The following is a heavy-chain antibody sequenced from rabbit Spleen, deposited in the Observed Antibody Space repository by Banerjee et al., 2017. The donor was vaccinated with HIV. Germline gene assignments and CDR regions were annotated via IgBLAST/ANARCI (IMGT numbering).Heavy chain of an antibody. V-gene: IGHV1S45*01. CDR1: GFSFSDRDV. CDR2: VNTATGKP. CDR3: ARDLAGAIGWNFYL. J-gene: IGHJ4*01. Sequence: QEELEESGGGLVKPEGSLTLTCKASGFSFSDRDVMCWVRQAPGKGLEWIACVNTATGKPVYSTWARGRFTISTTSSTTVTLQMTSLTAADTATYFCARDLAGAIGWNFYLCGPCTLVTVS. D-gene: IGHD4-1*01.